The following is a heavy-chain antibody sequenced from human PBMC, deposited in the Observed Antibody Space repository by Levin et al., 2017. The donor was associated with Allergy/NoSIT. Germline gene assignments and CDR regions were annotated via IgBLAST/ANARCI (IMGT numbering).Heavy chain of an antibody. CDR2: IYSGGST. Sequence: PGGSLRLSCAASGFTVSSNYMSWVRQAPGKGLEWVSVIYSGGSTYYADSVKGRFTISRDNSKNTLYLQMNSLRAEDTAVYYCARADSSPDYFDYWGQGTLVTVSS. J-gene: IGHJ4*02. D-gene: IGHD3-22*01. V-gene: IGHV3-53*01. CDR1: GFTVSSNY. CDR3: ARADSSPDYFDY.